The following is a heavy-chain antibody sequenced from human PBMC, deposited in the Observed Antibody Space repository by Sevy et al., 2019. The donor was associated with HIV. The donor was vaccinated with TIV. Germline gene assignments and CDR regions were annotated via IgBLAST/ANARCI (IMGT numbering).Heavy chain of an antibody. V-gene: IGHV3-73*01. Sequence: GGSLRLSCAGSGFTFSDAAIHWVRQASGKGLEWLGRIRGKANNYATAYAASGKDRFSISRNDLKDTAYLQMNSLRTEDAAMYYCSIYYDIRAFDSWGQGTQVTVSS. J-gene: IGHJ4*02. D-gene: IGHD3-22*01. CDR2: IRGKANNYAT. CDR1: GFTFSDAA. CDR3: SIYYDIRAFDS.